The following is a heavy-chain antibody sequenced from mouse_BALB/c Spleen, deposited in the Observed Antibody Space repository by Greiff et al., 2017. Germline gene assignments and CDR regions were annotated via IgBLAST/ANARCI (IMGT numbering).Heavy chain of an antibody. D-gene: IGHD2-4*01. CDR1: GYTFTSYV. V-gene: IGHV1-14*01. CDR2: INPYNDGT. CDR3: ARSRDYDGYYYAMDY. Sequence: VQLKQSGPELVKPGASVKMSCKASGYTFTSYVMHWVKQKPGQGLEWIGYINPYNDGTKYNEKFKGKATLTSDKSSSTAYMELSSLTSEDSAVYYCARSRDYDGYYYAMDYWGQGTSVTVSS. J-gene: IGHJ4*01.